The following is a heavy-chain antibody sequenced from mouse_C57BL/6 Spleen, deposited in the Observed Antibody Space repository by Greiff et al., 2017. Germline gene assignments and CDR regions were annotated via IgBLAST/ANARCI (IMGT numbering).Heavy chain of an antibody. Sequence: QVQLKQSGPELVKPGASVKISCKASGYSFTSYYIHWVKQRPGQGLEWIGWIYPGSGNTKYNEKFKGKATLTADTSSSTAYMQLSSLTSEDSAVYYCARGDYYGIYYAMDYWGQGTSVTVSS. CDR1: GYSFTSYY. J-gene: IGHJ4*01. V-gene: IGHV1-66*01. CDR3: ARGDYYGIYYAMDY. D-gene: IGHD2-1*01. CDR2: IYPGSGNT.